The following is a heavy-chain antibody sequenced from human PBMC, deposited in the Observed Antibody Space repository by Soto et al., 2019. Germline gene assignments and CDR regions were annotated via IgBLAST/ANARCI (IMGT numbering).Heavy chain of an antibody. D-gene: IGHD3-10*01. V-gene: IGHV1-2*04. CDR3: ARDSRYYYGSGYAFDI. Sequence: GASVKVSCKASGYTFTGYYMHWVRQAPGQGLEWMGWINPNSGGTNYAQKFQGWVTMTRDTSISTAYMELSRLRSDDTAVYYCARDSRYYYGSGYAFDIWGQGTMVTVSS. J-gene: IGHJ3*02. CDR2: INPNSGGT. CDR1: GYTFTGYY.